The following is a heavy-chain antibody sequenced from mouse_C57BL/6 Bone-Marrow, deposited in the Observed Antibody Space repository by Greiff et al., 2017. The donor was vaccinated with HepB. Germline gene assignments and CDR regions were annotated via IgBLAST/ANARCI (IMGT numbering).Heavy chain of an antibody. CDR1: GFTFSDYG. D-gene: IGHD2-5*01. V-gene: IGHV5-17*01. CDR2: ISSGSSTI. CDR3: ATKKYYSNYYWYFDV. Sequence: VQVVESGGGLVKPGGSLKLSCAASGFTFSDYGMHWVRQAPEKGLEWVAYISSGSSTIYYADTVKGRFTISRDNAKNTLFLQMTSLRSEDTAMYYCATKKYYSNYYWYFDVWGTGTTVTVSS. J-gene: IGHJ1*03.